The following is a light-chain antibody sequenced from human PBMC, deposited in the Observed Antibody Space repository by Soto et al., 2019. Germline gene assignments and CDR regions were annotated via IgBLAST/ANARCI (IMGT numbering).Light chain of an antibody. Sequence: IVLTQSPATLSVSPGERATLSCRASQSVSINLAWYQQKPGQAPRLLIYGASTRATGIPARFSGSGSGTEFTLTISSLQSEDFAVYYCQQHNNWPLTFGQGTKVDI. V-gene: IGKV3-15*01. J-gene: IGKJ1*01. CDR2: GAS. CDR1: QSVSIN. CDR3: QQHNNWPLT.